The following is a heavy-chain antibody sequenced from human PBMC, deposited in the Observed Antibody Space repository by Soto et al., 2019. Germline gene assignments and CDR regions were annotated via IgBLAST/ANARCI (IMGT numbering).Heavy chain of an antibody. V-gene: IGHV2-5*01. D-gene: IGHD3-10*02. CDR1: GLSLSTSGEA. Sequence: QITLKESGPTLVKPTQTLTLTCTFSGLSLSTSGEAVGWIRQPPGKALEWLALIYWYDDKRYNPTLNARLPITNHTSKNPVVLTLPNMDPVDTATYYCAHYVSTSPAGWFDPWGQGILITVSS. J-gene: IGHJ5*02. CDR3: AHYVSTSPAGWFDP. CDR2: IYWYDDK.